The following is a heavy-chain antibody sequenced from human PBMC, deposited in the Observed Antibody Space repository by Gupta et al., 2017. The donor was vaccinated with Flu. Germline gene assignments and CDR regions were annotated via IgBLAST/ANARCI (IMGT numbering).Heavy chain of an antibody. V-gene: IGHV3-7*01. CDR3: MIDPTYSVGNWFDP. D-gene: IGHD4-4*01. CDR1: GFIFSRYW. Sequence: EVQLVESGGGLVQPGGSRTVSCAASGFIFSRYWMSWVRQAPGKGLEWVANIKYDGSEKFYVDSVKGRFTISRDNAKNSLYLQMNSLRAEDTAVYYCMIDPTYSVGNWFDPWGQGTPVTVSS. J-gene: IGHJ5*02. CDR2: IKYDGSEK.